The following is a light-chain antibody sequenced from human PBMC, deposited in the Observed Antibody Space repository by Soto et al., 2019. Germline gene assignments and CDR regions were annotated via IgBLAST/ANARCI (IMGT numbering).Light chain of an antibody. J-gene: IGLJ1*01. Sequence: QSALTQPACVSGAPGQSITISCTGTRSDVGGYNYVSWYQQHPGKAPKLMIFDVSNRPTGISNRFSGSKSGNTASLNISGLQAEDEADYYCISYTSSSTLDAFGSGTKLTVL. V-gene: IGLV2-14*01. CDR3: ISYTSSSTLDA. CDR2: DVS. CDR1: RSDVGGYNY.